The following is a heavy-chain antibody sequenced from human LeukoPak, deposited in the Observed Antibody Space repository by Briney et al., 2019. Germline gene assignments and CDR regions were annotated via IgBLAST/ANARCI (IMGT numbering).Heavy chain of an antibody. V-gene: IGHV3-23*01. Sequence: PGGSLRLSCAASGFTFSSYAMSWVRQAPGKGLEWVSAISGSGGSTYYADSVKGRFTISTDNSKNTLYLQMNSLRAEDTAVYYCSKDGIGVVAASNSDFGGRGTLVTVSS. CDR3: SKDGIGVVAASNSDF. D-gene: IGHD2-15*01. CDR2: ISGSGGST. CDR1: GFTFSSYA. J-gene: IGHJ4*02.